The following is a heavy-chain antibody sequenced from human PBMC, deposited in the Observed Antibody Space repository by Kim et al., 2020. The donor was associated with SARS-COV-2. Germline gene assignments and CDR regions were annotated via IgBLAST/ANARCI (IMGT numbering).Heavy chain of an antibody. CDR2: ISGSGGST. V-gene: IGHV3-23*01. J-gene: IGHJ5*02. CDR1: GFTFSSYA. Sequence: GGSLRLSCAASGFTFSSYAMSWVRQAPGKGLEWVSAISGSGGSTYYADSVKGRFTISRDNSKNTLYLQMNSLRAEDTAVYYCAKDPYGSGSYYSQDWFDPWGQGTLVTVSS. CDR3: AKDPYGSGSYYSQDWFDP. D-gene: IGHD3-10*01.